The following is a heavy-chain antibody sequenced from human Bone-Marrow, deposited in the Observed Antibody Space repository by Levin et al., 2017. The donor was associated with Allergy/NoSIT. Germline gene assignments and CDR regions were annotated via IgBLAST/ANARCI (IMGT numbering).Heavy chain of an antibody. D-gene: IGHD4-11*01. CDR1: GGSLTDYY. V-gene: IGHV4-34*01. CDR3: ARGGGGPRLQM. Sequence: PSETLSLTCATYGGSLTDYYWTWIRQPPGKGLEWIGEMKHYDGTTYDPSLNPSLKSRLTISEDRSKNQFSLRLTSGTAADTAVYYCARGGGGPRLQMWGQGTLVTVSS. J-gene: IGHJ4*02. CDR2: MKHYDGT.